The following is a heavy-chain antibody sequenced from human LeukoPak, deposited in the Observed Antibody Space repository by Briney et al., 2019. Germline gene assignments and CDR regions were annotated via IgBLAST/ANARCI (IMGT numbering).Heavy chain of an antibody. D-gene: IGHD1-7*01. V-gene: IGHV3-23*01. J-gene: IGHJ4*02. CDR1: GFTFSSYA. CDR3: AKDQYNWNCPTMIDY. Sequence: GSLRLSCAASGFTFSSYAMSWVRQAPGKGLEWVSAISGSGGSTYYADSVKGRFTISRDNSKNTLYLQMNSLRAEDTAVYYCAKDQYNWNCPTMIDYWGQGTLVTVSS. CDR2: ISGSGGST.